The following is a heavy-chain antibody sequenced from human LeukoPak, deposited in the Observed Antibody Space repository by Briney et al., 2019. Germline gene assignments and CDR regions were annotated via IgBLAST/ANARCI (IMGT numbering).Heavy chain of an antibody. D-gene: IGHD2-21*01. CDR1: GYCFTSYW. Sequence: GESLQISCQGSGYCFTSYWIGWLRQMPGKGLEWMGIIYPGDSDTRYSPSFQGQVTISADKSVNTAYLQWSSLKASDSAMYYCARLPRAGELHKTWFDPWGQGTLVTVSS. CDR2: IYPGDSDT. CDR3: ARLPRAGELHKTWFDP. V-gene: IGHV5-51*01. J-gene: IGHJ5*02.